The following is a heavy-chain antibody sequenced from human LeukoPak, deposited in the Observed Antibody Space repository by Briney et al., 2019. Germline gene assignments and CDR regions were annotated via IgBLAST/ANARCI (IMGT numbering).Heavy chain of an antibody. CDR2: IYYSGST. Sequence: PSETLSLTCTVSGGSISSHYWSWIRQPPGKGLEWIGYIYYSGSTNYNPSLKSRVTISVDTSKNQFSLKLSSVTAADTAVYYCARARYSSSWLDYWGQGTLVTVSS. V-gene: IGHV4-59*11. CDR1: GGSISSHY. D-gene: IGHD6-13*01. J-gene: IGHJ4*02. CDR3: ARARYSSSWLDY.